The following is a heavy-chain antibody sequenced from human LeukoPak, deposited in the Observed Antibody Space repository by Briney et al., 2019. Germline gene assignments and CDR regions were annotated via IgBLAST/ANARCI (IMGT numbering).Heavy chain of an antibody. CDR3: ARALRDYYDSSGYYYGKPYYFDY. Sequence: ASVKVSCKASGGTFSSYAISWVRQAPGQGLEWMGGIIPIFGTANYAQKFQGRVTITADESTSTAYMELSSLRSEDTAVYYCARALRDYYDSSGYYYGKPYYFDYWGQGTLVTVSS. D-gene: IGHD3-22*01. V-gene: IGHV1-69*01. J-gene: IGHJ4*02. CDR1: GGTFSSYA. CDR2: IIPIFGTA.